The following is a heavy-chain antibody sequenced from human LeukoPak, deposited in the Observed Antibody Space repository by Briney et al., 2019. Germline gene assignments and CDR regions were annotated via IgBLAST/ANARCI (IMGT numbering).Heavy chain of an antibody. V-gene: IGHV3-21*01. D-gene: IGHD3-9*01. CDR3: ARESVDYDILTGYQFDY. CDR2: ISSSSSYI. J-gene: IGHJ4*02. Sequence: GGSLRLSCAASGFTFSSYSMNWVRQAPGKGLEWVSSISSSSSYIYYADSVKGRFTISRDNAKNSLYLQMNSLRAEDTAVYYCARESVDYDILTGYQFDYGGQGTLVTVSS. CDR1: GFTFSSYS.